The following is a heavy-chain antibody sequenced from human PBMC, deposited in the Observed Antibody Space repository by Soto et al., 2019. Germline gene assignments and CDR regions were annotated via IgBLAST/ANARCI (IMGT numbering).Heavy chain of an antibody. CDR3: ARTLSWRRGPFDS. J-gene: IGHJ4*02. V-gene: IGHV3-48*02. Sequence: EVQLVESGGGLIQPGGSLRLSCAASGFIFNTYSMNWVRQAPGKGLEWVSYISGSSQTIFYTDSVRGRFTISRDNANNSTYLQMVSLRDEDTAVYYCARTLSWRRGPFDSWGQGTLVTVFS. CDR2: ISGSSQTI. D-gene: IGHD2-15*01. CDR1: GFIFNTYS.